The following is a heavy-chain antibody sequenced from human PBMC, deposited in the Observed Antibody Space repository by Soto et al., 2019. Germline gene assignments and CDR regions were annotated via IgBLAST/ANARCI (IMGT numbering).Heavy chain of an antibody. CDR3: AASCVGCGGFNYYGMDV. J-gene: IGHJ6*04. V-gene: IGHV4-31*03. CDR1: GGSISSGGYY. CDR2: IYYSGGT. Sequence: QVQLQESGTGLVKPSQTLSLTCTVSGGSISSGGYYWSWIRQHPGQGLEWIGYIYYSGGTYYNPSLKSRVTRSVDTSKNQFSLKLSSVTAADTSLYYCAASCVGCGGFNYYGMDVWGKVTTVTVSS. D-gene: IGHD2-21*01.